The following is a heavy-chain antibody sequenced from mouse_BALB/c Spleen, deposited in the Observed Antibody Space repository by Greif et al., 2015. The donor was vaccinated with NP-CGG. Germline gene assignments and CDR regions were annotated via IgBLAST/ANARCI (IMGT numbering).Heavy chain of an antibody. J-gene: IGHJ4*01. CDR3: TRFDRYYAMDY. CDR1: GYTFTSYY. CDR2: INPSNGGT. D-gene: IGHD2-14*01. Sequence: QAHVKQSGAELVKPGASVKLSCKASGYTFTSYYMYWVKQRPGQGLEWIGEINPSNGGTNFNEKFKSKATLTVDKSSSTAYMQLSSLTSEDSAVYYCTRFDRYYAMDYWGQGTSVTVSS. V-gene: IGHV1S81*02.